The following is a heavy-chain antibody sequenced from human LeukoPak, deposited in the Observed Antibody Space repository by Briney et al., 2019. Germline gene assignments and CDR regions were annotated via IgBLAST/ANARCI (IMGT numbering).Heavy chain of an antibody. Sequence: ASGQAACTAAGYNFTSYYMHWGRQPPGQGREWMGWTHPNSGGSKYAQRFQGRDTVTRDTSISTVYMLLSRLRSDATAVYYCARWGKYYYDSSGYYYWGQGTLVSVSS. V-gene: IGHV1-2*02. J-gene: IGHJ4*02. CDR2: THPNSGGS. CDR3: ARWGKYYYDSSGYYY. D-gene: IGHD3-22*01. CDR1: GYNFTSYY.